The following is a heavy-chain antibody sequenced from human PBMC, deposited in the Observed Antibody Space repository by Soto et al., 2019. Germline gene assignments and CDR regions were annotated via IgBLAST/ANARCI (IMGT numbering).Heavy chain of an antibody. D-gene: IGHD6-13*01. J-gene: IGHJ4*02. CDR3: ARDSGYSSMN. CDR2: ISAYNGNT. CDR1: GYTFISYY. V-gene: IGHV1-18*01. Sequence: ASVKVSCKASGYTFISYYMHWLRQAPGQGLEWMGWISAYNGNTNYAQKLQGRVTMTTDTSTSTAYMELRSLRSDDTAVYYCARDSGYSSMNWGQGTLVTVSS.